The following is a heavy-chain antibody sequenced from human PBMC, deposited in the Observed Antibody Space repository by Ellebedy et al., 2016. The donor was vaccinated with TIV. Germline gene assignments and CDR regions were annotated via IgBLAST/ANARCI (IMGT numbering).Heavy chain of an antibody. D-gene: IGHD3-16*01. CDR2: IYSGGST. CDR3: ASRSYEYYYYDMDV. CDR1: EFPVSSNY. J-gene: IGHJ6*02. V-gene: IGHV3-53*01. Sequence: GESLKISCAASEFPVSSNYINWVRQAPGKGLEWVSVIYSGGSTYYADSVKGRFTISRDNSKNTLYLHMNSLRAEETAVYYCASRSYEYYYYDMDVWGQGTTVTVSS.